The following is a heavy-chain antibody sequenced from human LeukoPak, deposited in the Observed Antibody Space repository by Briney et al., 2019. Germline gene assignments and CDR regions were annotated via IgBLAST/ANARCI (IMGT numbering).Heavy chain of an antibody. D-gene: IGHD3-3*01. Sequence: ASVKVSCKASGYTFTSYGISWVRQAPGQGLEWMGWISAYNGNTNYAQKLQGRVTMTTDTSTSTAYMELRSLRSDDTAVYYCARGVPIFGVVIIYYFDYWGQGTLVTVSS. CDR3: ARGVPIFGVVIIYYFDY. CDR1: GYTFTSYG. V-gene: IGHV1-18*01. CDR2: ISAYNGNT. J-gene: IGHJ4*02.